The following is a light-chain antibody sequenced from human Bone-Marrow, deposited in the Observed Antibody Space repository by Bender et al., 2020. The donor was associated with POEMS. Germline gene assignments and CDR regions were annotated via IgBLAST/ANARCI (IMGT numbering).Light chain of an antibody. CDR1: GKYNTYA. Sequence: QLVLTQSPSASASLGASVRLTCTLYGKYNTYAIAWHQFQPDKRPRYLLKVPNDGSHSKGDGISDRFSGSSSGAERYLTISNVQSDDEAEYYCQTWDTGSPRVVLGGGTKLTVL. J-gene: IGLJ2*01. CDR2: VPNDGSH. V-gene: IGLV4-69*02. CDR3: QTWDTGSPRVV.